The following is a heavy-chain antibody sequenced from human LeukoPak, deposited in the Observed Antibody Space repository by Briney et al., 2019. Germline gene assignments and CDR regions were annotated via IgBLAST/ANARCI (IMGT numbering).Heavy chain of an antibody. Sequence: GGSLRLSCAASGFTFSSYWMHWVRQAPGKGLVWVSRINSDGSSTSYADSVKGRFTISRDNAKNTLYLQMNSLRAEDTAVYYCTLDYVWGDAFGIWGQGTMVTVSS. CDR3: TLDYVWGDAFGI. J-gene: IGHJ3*02. V-gene: IGHV3-74*01. CDR2: INSDGSST. CDR1: GFTFSSYW. D-gene: IGHD3-16*01.